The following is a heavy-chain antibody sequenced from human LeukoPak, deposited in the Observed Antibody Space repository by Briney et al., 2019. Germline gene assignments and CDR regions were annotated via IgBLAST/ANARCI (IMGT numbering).Heavy chain of an antibody. CDR3: ARIPYYYGVGSYYRFDY. Sequence: SGPTLVNPTETLTLTCTVSGFSLSNNRMGVSWIRQPPGKALEWLAHIFSDDEKSYSTSLKSRLTISKDTSESQVVLTLTNMDPVETATYYCARIPYYYGVGSYYRFDYWAREPWSPSPQ. CDR2: IFSDDEK. CDR1: GFSLSNNRMG. V-gene: IGHV2-26*01. J-gene: IGHJ4*02. D-gene: IGHD3-10*01.